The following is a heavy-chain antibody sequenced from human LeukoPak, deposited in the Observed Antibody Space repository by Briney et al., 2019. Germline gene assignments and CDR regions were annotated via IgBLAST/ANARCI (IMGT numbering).Heavy chain of an antibody. CDR2: IKQDGSEK. V-gene: IGHV3-7*01. J-gene: IGHJ1*01. D-gene: IGHD6-19*01. CDR1: GFTFSSYW. CDR3: ARGANSGWYAEYFQH. Sequence: GGSLRLSCAASGFTFSSYWISWVRQAPGKGLEWVANIKQDGSEKYYVDSVKGRFTISRDNAKNSLYLQMNSLRAEDTAVYYCARGANSGWYAEYFQHWGQGTLVTVSS.